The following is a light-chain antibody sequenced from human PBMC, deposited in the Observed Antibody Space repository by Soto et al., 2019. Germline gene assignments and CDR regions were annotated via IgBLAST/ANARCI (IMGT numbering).Light chain of an antibody. V-gene: IGLV1-51*02. CDR1: SSNIGNNY. CDR3: GTWDSGLSAPWV. Sequence: QSVLTQPPSVSAAPGQKVSISCSGSSSNIGNNYVSWYQQLPGTAPKLLIYENNKRPSGIPDRFSGSKSGTSATLGITGLQTGDEADYYCGTWDSGLSAPWVFGTGTKLTVL. CDR2: ENN. J-gene: IGLJ1*01.